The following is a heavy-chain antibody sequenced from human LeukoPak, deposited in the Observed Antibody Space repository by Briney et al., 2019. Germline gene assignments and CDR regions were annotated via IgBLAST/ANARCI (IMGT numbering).Heavy chain of an antibody. CDR3: ARENYDSSGYPAFDI. CDR1: GFTFSSYD. V-gene: IGHV3-13*01. J-gene: IGHJ3*02. Sequence: PGGSLRLSCAASGFTFSSYDMHWVRQATGKGLEWVSAIGTAGDTYYPGSVKGRFTISRENAKNSLYLQMNSLRAGDTAVYYCARENYDSSGYPAFDIWGQGTMVTVSS. CDR2: IGTAGDT. D-gene: IGHD3-22*01.